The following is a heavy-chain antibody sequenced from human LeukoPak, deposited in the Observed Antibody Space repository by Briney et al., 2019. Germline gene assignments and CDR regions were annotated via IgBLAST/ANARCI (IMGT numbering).Heavy chain of an antibody. CDR2: ISNNGGYT. Sequence: GGSLRLSCAASGFTFSSSAMSWVRQAPGKGLEWVSAISNNGGYTYYADSVQGRFTISRDNSKSTLCLQMNSLRAEDTALYYCAKQLGYCSDGSCYFPYWGQGTLVTVSS. CDR1: GFTFSSSA. D-gene: IGHD2-15*01. CDR3: AKQLGYCSDGSCYFPY. J-gene: IGHJ4*02. V-gene: IGHV3-23*01.